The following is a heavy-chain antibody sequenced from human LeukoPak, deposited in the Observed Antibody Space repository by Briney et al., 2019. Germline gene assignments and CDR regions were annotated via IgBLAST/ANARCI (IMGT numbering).Heavy chain of an antibody. V-gene: IGHV4-30-2*01. CDR3: ARHLERWLGAFDI. CDR1: GGSISSGGYS. Sequence: KPSQTLSLTCAVSGGSISSGGYSWSWTRQLPGKGLEWIGYIYHSGSTYYSPSLKSRVTISVDTSKNQFSLKLSSVTAADTAVYYCARHLERWLGAFDIWGQGTMVTVSS. D-gene: IGHD6-19*01. J-gene: IGHJ3*02. CDR2: IYHSGST.